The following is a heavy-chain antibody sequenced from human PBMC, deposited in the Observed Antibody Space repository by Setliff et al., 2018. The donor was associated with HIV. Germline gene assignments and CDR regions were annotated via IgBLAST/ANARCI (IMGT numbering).Heavy chain of an antibody. D-gene: IGHD6-19*01. Sequence: GGSLRLSCAASGFTFSSYGIHWVRQAPGKGLEWVAFIRYDGSEKYYIESVKGRFTISRDNSKNMVYLEMNNLRGEDSAVYYCARDPAMSGWALADWGQGTQVTVSS. CDR2: IRYDGSEK. J-gene: IGHJ4*02. CDR3: ARDPAMSGWALAD. CDR1: GFTFSSYG. V-gene: IGHV3-30*02.